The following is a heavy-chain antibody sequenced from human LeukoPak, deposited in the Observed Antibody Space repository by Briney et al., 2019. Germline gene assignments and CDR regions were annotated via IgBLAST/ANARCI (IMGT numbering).Heavy chain of an antibody. J-gene: IGHJ4*02. Sequence: GRSLRLSCAASGFSFSSYGMHWVRQAPGKGLEWVAVIGYDGSNKYYADSVKGRFTISRDNSKNTLYLQMNILRTEDTAVYFCAKEIYYDSSAFFDYWGQGTLVTVSS. D-gene: IGHD3-22*01. CDR2: IGYDGSNK. V-gene: IGHV3-30*18. CDR1: GFSFSSYG. CDR3: AKEIYYDSSAFFDY.